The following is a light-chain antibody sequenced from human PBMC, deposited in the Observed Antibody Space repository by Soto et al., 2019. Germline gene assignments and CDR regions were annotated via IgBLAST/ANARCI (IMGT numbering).Light chain of an antibody. V-gene: IGKV3-20*01. CDR1: QSVSSSY. CDR3: QQYGSSPRT. Sequence: EIVLTQSPGTLSLSPGERATLSCRASQSVSSSYLAWYQQKPGQAPRLLIYGASSRATGIPDRFSGSGSGTHFTLTISRLEPEDFAVYYCQQYGSSPRTLGQGTKLEIK. CDR2: GAS. J-gene: IGKJ2*01.